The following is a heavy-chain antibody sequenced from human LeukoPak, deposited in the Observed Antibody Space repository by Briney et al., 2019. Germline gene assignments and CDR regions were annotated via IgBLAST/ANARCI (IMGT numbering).Heavy chain of an antibody. CDR1: GGTFSSYA. Sequence: ASVKVSCKASGGTFSSYAISWVRQAPGQGLEWMGGIIPIFGTANYAQKFQGRVTITADESTSTAYMELSSLRSEDTAVYYCARASNYYSSLYYFDYWGQGTLVTVSS. CDR3: ARASNYYSSLYYFDY. CDR2: IIPIFGTA. V-gene: IGHV1-69*13. D-gene: IGHD2-21*01. J-gene: IGHJ4*02.